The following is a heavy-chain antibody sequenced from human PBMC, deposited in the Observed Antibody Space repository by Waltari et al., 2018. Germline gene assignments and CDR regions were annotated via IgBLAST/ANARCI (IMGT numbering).Heavy chain of an antibody. CDR3: AREVTKVELGRRLPHFFDS. J-gene: IGHJ4*02. D-gene: IGHD7-27*01. CDR2: FYSSEYS. V-gene: IGHV4-61*02. CDR1: GDSITSNSFY. Sequence: QVQLQESGPGLVKPSQTLSLTCTVSGDSITSNSFYWNWVRQPAGKGLEWIGRFYSSEYSHYHPSLKSRVTISRDTSKKQFFLKLTSVTAADTAFYYCAREVTKVELGRRLPHFFDSWGQGTLVTVSS.